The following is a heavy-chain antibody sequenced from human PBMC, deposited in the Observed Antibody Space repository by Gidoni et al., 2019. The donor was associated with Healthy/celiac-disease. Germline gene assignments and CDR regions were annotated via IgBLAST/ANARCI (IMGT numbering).Heavy chain of an antibody. CDR3: ARGYRAFDI. J-gene: IGHJ3*02. CDR2: IKHSEST. CDR1: GGSFSGYY. V-gene: IGHV4-34*01. D-gene: IGHD4-4*01. Sequence: QLQLHQLGAGLLKPSETLSLTCAVYGGSFSGYYCSWIRQPTGKGLEWIGEIKHSESTNYNPSLKSRVTISVDTAKNQFSLKLSSVTAADTAVYYCARGYRAFDIWGQGTMVTVSS.